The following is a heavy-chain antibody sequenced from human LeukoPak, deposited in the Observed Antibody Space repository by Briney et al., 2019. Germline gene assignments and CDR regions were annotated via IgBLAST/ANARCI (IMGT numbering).Heavy chain of an antibody. D-gene: IGHD2-21*02. V-gene: IGHV4-30-2*01. CDR1: GGSISSGGYS. Sequence: SETLSLTCAVSGGSISSGGYSWSWIRQPPGKGLEWIGYIYHSGSTYYNPSHKSRVTISVDRSKNQFSLKLSSVTAADTAVYYCARVSGVVTAIEFDYWGQGTLVTVSS. CDR3: ARVSGVVTAIEFDY. CDR2: IYHSGST. J-gene: IGHJ4*02.